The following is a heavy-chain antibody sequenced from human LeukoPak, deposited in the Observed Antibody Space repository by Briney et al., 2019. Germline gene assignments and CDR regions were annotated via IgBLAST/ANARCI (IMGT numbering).Heavy chain of an antibody. CDR2: IYPGDSDT. Sequence: GESLQISCKGSGYSFTSYWIGWVRQMPGKGLEWMGIIYPGDSDTRYSPSFQGQVTISADKSISTAYLQWSSLKASDTAMYYCARWYYDSSGYYYFDYWGQGTLVTVSS. V-gene: IGHV5-51*01. CDR3: ARWYYDSSGYYYFDY. J-gene: IGHJ4*02. D-gene: IGHD3-22*01. CDR1: GYSFTSYW.